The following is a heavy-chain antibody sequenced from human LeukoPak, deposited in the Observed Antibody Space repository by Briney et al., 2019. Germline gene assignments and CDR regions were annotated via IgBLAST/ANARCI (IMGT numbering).Heavy chain of an antibody. CDR1: GYTFSTCC. J-gene: IGHJ3*02. CDR3: ARADQWLGTFDI. V-gene: IGHV1-46*01. D-gene: IGHD5-12*01. CDR2: INPSDTST. Sequence: ASVKVSCKASGYTFSTCCIHWVRQAPGQGLEWLAIINPSDTSTTYAQKFQGRVTMTSDMSTSIVYMELSSLRSEDTAVYYCARADQWLGTFDIWGQGTMVTVSS.